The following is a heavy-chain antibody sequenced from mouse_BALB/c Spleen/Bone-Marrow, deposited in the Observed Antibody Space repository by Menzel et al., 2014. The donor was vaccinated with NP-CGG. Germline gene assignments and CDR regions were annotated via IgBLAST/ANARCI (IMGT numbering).Heavy chain of an antibody. CDR3: ASRGDYSYSMDY. D-gene: IGHD1-1*01. V-gene: IGHV1-80*01. CDR2: IYPGDVDT. CDR1: GHAFSYLW. J-gene: IGHJ4*01. Sequence: QVQLQESGAELVRPGSSVKISCKASGHAFSYLWINWVKQRPGQGLEWIGQIYPGDVDTNYNGEFKGKAILTADKSSNTAYMQLSSLTSEDSAVYFCASRGDYSYSMDYWGQGTSVTVSS.